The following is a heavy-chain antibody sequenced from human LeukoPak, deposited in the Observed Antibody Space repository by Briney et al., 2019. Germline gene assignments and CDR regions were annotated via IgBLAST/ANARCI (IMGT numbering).Heavy chain of an antibody. J-gene: IGHJ4*02. CDR2: ISSSSSYI. Sequence: GGSLRLSCAASGFTFSSYSMNWVRQAPGKGPEWVSSISSSSSYIYYADSVKGRFTISRDNAKNSLYLQMNSLRAEDTAVYYCARGYDFWSGTKQDFDYWGQGTLVTVSS. CDR1: GFTFSSYS. V-gene: IGHV3-21*01. CDR3: ARGYDFWSGTKQDFDY. D-gene: IGHD3-3*01.